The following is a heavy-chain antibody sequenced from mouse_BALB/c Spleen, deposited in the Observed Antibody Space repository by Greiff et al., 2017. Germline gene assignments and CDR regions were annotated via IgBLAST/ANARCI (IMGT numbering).Heavy chain of an antibody. J-gene: IGHJ3*01. CDR1: GFTFSSFG. CDR3: ARNGYDGPFAY. V-gene: IGHV5-17*02. CDR2: ISSGSSTI. D-gene: IGHD2-2*01. Sequence: DVKLVESGGGLVQPGGSRKLSCAASGFTFSSFGMHWVRQAPEKGLEWVAYISSGSSTIYYADTVKGRFTISRDNPKNTLFLQMTSLRSEDTAMYYCARNGYDGPFAYWGQGTLVTVSA.